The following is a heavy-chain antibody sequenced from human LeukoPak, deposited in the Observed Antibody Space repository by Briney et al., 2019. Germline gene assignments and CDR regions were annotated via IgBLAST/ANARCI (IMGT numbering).Heavy chain of an antibody. CDR3: ASLRYYYDSSGYYYPDAFDI. Sequence: GGSLRVSCAASGFTFSSYWMSWVRQAPGKGLEWVDNIKQDGSEKYYVDSVKGRFTISRDNAKNSLYLQMNSLRAEDPAVYYCASLRYYYDSSGYYYPDAFDIWGQGTMVTVSS. CDR2: IKQDGSEK. V-gene: IGHV3-7*01. D-gene: IGHD3-22*01. J-gene: IGHJ3*02. CDR1: GFTFSSYW.